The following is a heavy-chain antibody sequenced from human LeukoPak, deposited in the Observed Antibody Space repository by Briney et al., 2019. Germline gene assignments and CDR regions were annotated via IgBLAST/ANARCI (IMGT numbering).Heavy chain of an antibody. CDR2: IYYSRST. V-gene: IGHV4-59*08. CDR3: ARLPGYFDY. CDR1: GGSISSYY. Sequence: SETLSLTCTVSGGSISSYYWSWIRQPPGKGLDWIGYIYYSRSTNYNPSLKSRVTISVDTSKNQVALKLSSVTAADTAVYYCARLPGYFDYWGQGTLVTVSS. J-gene: IGHJ4*02. D-gene: IGHD7-27*01.